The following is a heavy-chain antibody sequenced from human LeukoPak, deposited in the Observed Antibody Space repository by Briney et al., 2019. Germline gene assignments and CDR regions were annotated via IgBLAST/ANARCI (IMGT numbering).Heavy chain of an antibody. Sequence: GGSLRLSCAASGFTVSSNYMSWVRQAPGKGLEWVSAISGSGGSTYYADSVKGRFTISRDNSKNTLYLQMNSLRAEDTAVYYCAKTASYYDVLTGFGVFDYWGQGTLVTVSS. CDR3: AKTASYYDVLTGFGVFDY. CDR1: GFTVSSNY. CDR2: ISGSGGST. D-gene: IGHD3-9*01. J-gene: IGHJ4*02. V-gene: IGHV3-23*01.